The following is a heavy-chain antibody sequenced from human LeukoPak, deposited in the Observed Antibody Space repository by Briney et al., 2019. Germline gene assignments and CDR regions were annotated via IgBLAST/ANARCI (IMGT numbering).Heavy chain of an antibody. Sequence: GGSLRLSCAASGFTFSSYAMSWVRQAPGKGLEWVSAISGSGGSTYYADSVKGRFTISRDNSKNTLYLQMNSLRAEDTAVYYCARAGITMVRGVPRWFDPWGQGTLVTVSS. CDR1: GFTFSSYA. CDR3: ARAGITMVRGVPRWFDP. V-gene: IGHV3-23*01. D-gene: IGHD3-10*01. J-gene: IGHJ5*02. CDR2: ISGSGGST.